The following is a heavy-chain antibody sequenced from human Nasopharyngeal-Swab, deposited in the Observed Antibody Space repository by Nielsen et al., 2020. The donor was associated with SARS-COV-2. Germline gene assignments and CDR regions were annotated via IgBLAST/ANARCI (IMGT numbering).Heavy chain of an antibody. J-gene: IGHJ4*02. CDR3: ARFMTTVTTETFDY. D-gene: IGHD4-17*01. Sequence: VRQMPGKGLEWVSSISNSGDITYYADSVKGRFTASRDNSKNTLYLQMHSLRAEDTAIYYCARFMTTVTTETFDYWGQGTLVTVSS. CDR2: ISNSGDIT. V-gene: IGHV3-23*01.